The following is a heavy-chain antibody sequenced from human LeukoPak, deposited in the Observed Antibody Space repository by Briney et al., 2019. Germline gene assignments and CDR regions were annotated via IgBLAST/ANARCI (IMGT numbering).Heavy chain of an antibody. J-gene: IGHJ4*02. V-gene: IGHV4-38-2*02. CDR3: AREARAPAYPWTSYYFDF. D-gene: IGHD3/OR15-3a*01. CDR1: GYSISSGYY. Sequence: SETLSLTCAVSGYSISSGYYSGWIRQPPGKGLEWIATIYHSGSTYYNPSLKSRVTISLDTSKNQFSLRLTSVTAADTAVYFCAREARAPAYPWTSYYFDFWGQGTLVTVS. CDR2: IYHSGST.